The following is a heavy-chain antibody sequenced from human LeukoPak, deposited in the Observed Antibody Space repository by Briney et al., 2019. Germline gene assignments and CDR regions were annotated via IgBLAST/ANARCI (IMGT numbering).Heavy chain of an antibody. V-gene: IGHV4-59*01. D-gene: IGHD6-6*01. CDR2: IYYSGNT. Sequence: SETLSLTCTVSGGSISSYYWSWIRQPPGKGLEWIGYIYYSGNTNYNPSVKSRVTISVDTSKNRFSLKLSSMTAADTAVYYCARTVRPGVNYYYYYMDVWGRGTTVTVSS. CDR3: ARTVRPGVNYYYYYMDV. CDR1: GGSISSYY. J-gene: IGHJ6*03.